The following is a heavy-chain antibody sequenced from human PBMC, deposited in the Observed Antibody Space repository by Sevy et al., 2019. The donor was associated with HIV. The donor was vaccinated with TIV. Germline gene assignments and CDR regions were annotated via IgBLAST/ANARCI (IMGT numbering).Heavy chain of an antibody. CDR2: ISYDGSNK. Sequence: GGSLRLSCAASGFTFSSYGMHWVRQAPGKGLEWVAVISYDGSNKYYADSVKGRFTISRDNSKNTLYLQMNSLRAEDTAVYYCAILEMAQPIDYWGQGTLVTVSS. V-gene: IGHV3-30*03. D-gene: IGHD5-12*01. CDR3: AILEMAQPIDY. J-gene: IGHJ4*02. CDR1: GFTFSSYG.